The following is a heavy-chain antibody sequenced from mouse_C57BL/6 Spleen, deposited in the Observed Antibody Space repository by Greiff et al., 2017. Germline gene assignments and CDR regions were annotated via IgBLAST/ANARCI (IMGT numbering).Heavy chain of an antibody. J-gene: IGHJ1*03. Sequence: VQLQQPGAELVKPGASVKVSCKASGYTFTSYWMHWVKQRPGQGLEWIGRLHPSASDTNYNQKFKGKATLTVDKSSSTSYMQLSSLTSEDAAFYYCAGKENHYYGSSYWYFDVWGTGTTGTVSS. D-gene: IGHD1-1*01. V-gene: IGHV1-74*01. CDR2: LHPSASDT. CDR1: GYTFTSYW. CDR3: AGKENHYYGSSYWYFDV.